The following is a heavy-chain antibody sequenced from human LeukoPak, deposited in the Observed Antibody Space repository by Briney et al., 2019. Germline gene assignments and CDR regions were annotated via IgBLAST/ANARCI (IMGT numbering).Heavy chain of an antibody. D-gene: IGHD3-3*01. J-gene: IGHJ6*02. Sequence: ASVKVSCKASGGTFSSYAISWVRPAPGQGLEWMGWISAYNGNTNYAQKLQGRVTMTTDTSASTAYMELRSLRSDDTAVYYCARETPSNLYDFWSGYYTTNYYYGMDVWGQGTTVTVSS. CDR1: GGTFSSYA. CDR3: ARETPSNLYDFWSGYYTTNYYYGMDV. V-gene: IGHV1-18*01. CDR2: ISAYNGNT.